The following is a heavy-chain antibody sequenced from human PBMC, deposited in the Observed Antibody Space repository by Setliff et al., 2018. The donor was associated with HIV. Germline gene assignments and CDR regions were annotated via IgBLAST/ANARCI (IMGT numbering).Heavy chain of an antibody. CDR1: GGSISSGSYY. J-gene: IGHJ3*02. D-gene: IGHD7-27*01. Sequence: PSETLSLTCTVSGGSISSGSYYWSWIRQPAGKGLEWIGHIYTSGSTNYNPSLKSRVVVSVDRSKNQFSLKLISVTAADTAVYYCTRKKTGQFGAFNMWGRGTSVTVSS. CDR3: TRKKTGQFGAFNM. V-gene: IGHV4-61*09. CDR2: IYTSGST.